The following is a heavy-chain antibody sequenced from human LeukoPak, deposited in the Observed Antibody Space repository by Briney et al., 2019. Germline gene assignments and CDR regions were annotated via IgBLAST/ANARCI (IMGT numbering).Heavy chain of an antibody. CDR2: TSAHNDDT. J-gene: IGHJ4*02. V-gene: IGHV1-18*01. D-gene: IGHD1-1*01. Sequence: ASVKVSCKASGYTFTSYGISWVRQAPGQGLEWMGWTSAHNDDTNYAETLQGRLTMTTDISTSTAYMELTSLRSDDTAVYYCARDWGFRNDYFDPWGQGTLVIVSS. CDR1: GYTFTSYG. CDR3: ARDWGFRNDYFDP.